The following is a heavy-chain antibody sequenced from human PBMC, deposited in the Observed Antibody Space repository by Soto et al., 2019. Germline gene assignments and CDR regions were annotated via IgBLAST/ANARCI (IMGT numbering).Heavy chain of an antibody. V-gene: IGHV1-18*01. CDR1: ACTFTSYG. CDR3: ARDYGSGSYRFDP. Sequence: QVQLVQSGPEAKKPGASVKVSCKASACTFTSYGITWVRQAPGQGLDWMGWISAYNGNTNYAQKFQGRVTMATDTSTSTAYMELRSLTSDDTAVYYCARDYGSGSYRFDPWGQGTLVTVSS. D-gene: IGHD3-10*01. CDR2: ISAYNGNT. J-gene: IGHJ5*02.